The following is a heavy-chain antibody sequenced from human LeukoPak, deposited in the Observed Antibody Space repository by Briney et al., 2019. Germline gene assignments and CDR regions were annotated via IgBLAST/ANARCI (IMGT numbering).Heavy chain of an antibody. CDR2: IKQDGSEK. J-gene: IGHJ4*02. CDR3: ARDPSGDYYGSGSYPDY. D-gene: IGHD3-10*01. Sequence: GGSLRLSCAVSGFTFSSYWMSWVRQAPGKGLEWVANIKQDGSEKYYVDSVKGRFTISRDNSKNTLYLQMNSLRAEDTAVYYCARDPSGDYYGSGSYPDYWGQGTLVTVSS. CDR1: GFTFSSYW. V-gene: IGHV3-7*03.